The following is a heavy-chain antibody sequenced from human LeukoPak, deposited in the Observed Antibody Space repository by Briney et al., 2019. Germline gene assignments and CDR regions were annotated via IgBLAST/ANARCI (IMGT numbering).Heavy chain of an antibody. D-gene: IGHD6-19*01. CDR2: ISSSSSYI. CDR1: GFTFSSYR. J-gene: IGHJ4*02. CDR3: AREGSGVAGHFDY. Sequence: PGGSLRLSCAASGFTFSSYRMNWVRRATGKGLEWVSSISSSSSYIYYADSVKGRFTISRDNAKNSLYLQMNSLRAEDTAVYYCAREGSGVAGHFDYWGQGTLVTVSS. V-gene: IGHV3-21*01.